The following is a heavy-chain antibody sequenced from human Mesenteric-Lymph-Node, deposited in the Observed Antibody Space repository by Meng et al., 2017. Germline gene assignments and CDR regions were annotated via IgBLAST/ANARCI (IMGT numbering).Heavy chain of an antibody. Sequence: VLLVQAGAEVKKSGASVKVSCKASGFTLTGYYIHWVRHAPGQGFEWVGRINPNDGTPSYAPKFQGRVTVTMTRDSSIITAFMELTRLRSDDTAVYYCARRADYWGQGTLVTVSS. CDR2: INPNDGTP. V-gene: IGHV1-2*06. CDR1: GFTLTGYY. J-gene: IGHJ4*02. CDR3: ARRADY.